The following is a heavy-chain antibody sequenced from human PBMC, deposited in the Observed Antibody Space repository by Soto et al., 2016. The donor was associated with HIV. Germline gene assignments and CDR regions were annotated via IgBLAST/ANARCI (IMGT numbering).Heavy chain of an antibody. D-gene: IGHD6-13*01. V-gene: IGHV3-74*01. CDR3: ASGIAAYTGYYYMDV. Sequence: EVQLVESGGGLVQPGGSLRLSCVVSGFTFSSYWMHWVRQAPGKGLVWVSRINSDGSSTNYADSVKGRFTISRDSAKNTLYMQMNSLRAEDTAVYYCASGIAAYTGYYYMDVWGKGTTVTVSS. CDR2: INSDGSST. J-gene: IGHJ6*03. CDR1: GFTFSSYW.